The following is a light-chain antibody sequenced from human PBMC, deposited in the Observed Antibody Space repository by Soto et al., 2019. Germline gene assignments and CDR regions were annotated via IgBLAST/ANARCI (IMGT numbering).Light chain of an antibody. J-gene: IGKJ3*01. CDR3: QQVNDIPLT. CDR1: QDVRTW. CDR2: AAS. Sequence: IQMTQSPSSVSASIGDRVTLTCRASQDVRTWLAWYQQKPGRAPKLLIHAASRLQSGVPSRFSGSGSGTDFTLTIGNLQPDDLGTYYCQQVNDIPLTFGPGTKVDIK. V-gene: IGKV1-12*01.